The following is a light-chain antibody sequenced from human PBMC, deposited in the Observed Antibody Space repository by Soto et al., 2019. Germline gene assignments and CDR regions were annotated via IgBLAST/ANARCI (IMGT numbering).Light chain of an antibody. CDR2: GAS. V-gene: IGKV3-20*01. J-gene: IGKJ4*01. CDR1: QIVSSTY. Sequence: EIVLTQSPGTLSLSPGERATLSCRASQIVSSTYLAWFQQKPVQAPRLLIYGASTRATGIPDRFSGSGSGTDFTLTISGLEPEDFALYYCQQYGVTPPNTFGGGTKVEV. CDR3: QQYGVTPPNT.